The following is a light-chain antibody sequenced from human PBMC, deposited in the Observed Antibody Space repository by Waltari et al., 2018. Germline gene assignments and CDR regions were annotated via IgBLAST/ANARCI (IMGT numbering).Light chain of an antibody. CDR2: GAY. V-gene: IGKV3-15*01. J-gene: IGKJ3*01. CDR3: QQYKNWPRT. CDR1: QSVSNN. Sequence: EIVMTQSPATLSVSPGARATLPCRASQSVSNNLAWYQQNPGQAPRLLIYGAYTRATGISARFSGSGSGTDFTLTINSLQSEDFAVYYCQQYKNWPRTFGPGTKVEIK.